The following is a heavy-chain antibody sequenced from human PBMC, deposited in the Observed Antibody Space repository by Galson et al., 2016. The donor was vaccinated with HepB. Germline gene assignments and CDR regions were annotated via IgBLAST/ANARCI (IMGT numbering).Heavy chain of an antibody. J-gene: IGHJ5*02. V-gene: IGHV3-23*01. D-gene: IGHD6-19*01. CDR1: GFTLNNYA. CDR3: AKARGQWLGFDP. CDR2: ISGGDGRT. Sequence: SLRLSCAASGFTLNNYAMSWVRQAAGKGLEWVSAISGGDGRTYYADSVRGRFTISRDKSKKTLYLQMDSLRVEDTAIYYCAKARGQWLGFDPWGQGTLVTVSS.